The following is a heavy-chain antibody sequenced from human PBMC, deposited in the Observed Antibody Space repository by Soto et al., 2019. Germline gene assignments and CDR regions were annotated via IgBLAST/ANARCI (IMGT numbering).Heavy chain of an antibody. CDR3: ARVAASGYSGYDGPSDAFDI. J-gene: IGHJ3*02. D-gene: IGHD5-12*01. CDR2: ISSSGSTI. V-gene: IGHV3-11*01. CDR1: GFTFSDYY. Sequence: GGSLRLSCAASGFTFSDYYMSWIRQAPGKGLEWVSYISSSGSTIYYADSVKGRFTISRDNAKNSLYLQMNSLRAEDTAVYYCARVAASGYSGYDGPSDAFDIWGQGTMVTVSS.